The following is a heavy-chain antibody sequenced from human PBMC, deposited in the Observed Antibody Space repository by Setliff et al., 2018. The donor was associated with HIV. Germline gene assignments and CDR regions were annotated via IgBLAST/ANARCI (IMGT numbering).Heavy chain of an antibody. V-gene: IGHV4-59*08. CDR3: ARRGYSGYASGWFGP. Sequence: KASETLSLTCTVSGASISSYYWSRLRQPPGKGLEWLGYIYHSGGVNYNPSLKGRGTISLDTSKNQFSLRLTSVTAADTAVYYCARRGYSGYASGWFGPWGQGTLVTVSS. D-gene: IGHD5-12*01. CDR2: IYHSGGV. CDR1: GASISSYY. J-gene: IGHJ5*02.